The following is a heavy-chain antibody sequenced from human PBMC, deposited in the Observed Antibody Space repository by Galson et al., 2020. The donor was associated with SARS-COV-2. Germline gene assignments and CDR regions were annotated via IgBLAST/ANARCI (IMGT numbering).Heavy chain of an antibody. V-gene: IGHV5-51*01. CDR3: ASAYTSSSGDFFAY. CDR1: GYYFSNYW. D-gene: IGHD6-6*01. J-gene: IGHJ4*02. Sequence: GESLKISCKGSGYYFSNYWIGWVRQMPGKGLEWMGIIFPGDSDTRYSASFQGQVTFSADKSLSTAYLQWSSLKASDTAIYYCASAYTSSSGDFFAYWGQGTLVTVSS. CDR2: IFPGDSDT.